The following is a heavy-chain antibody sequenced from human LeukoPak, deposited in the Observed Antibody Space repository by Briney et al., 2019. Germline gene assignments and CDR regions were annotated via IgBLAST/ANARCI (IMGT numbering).Heavy chain of an antibody. J-gene: IGHJ4*02. CDR2: ISGSGGST. Sequence: GGSLRLSCAASGFTYSCYAMRWVRQAPAKGLEWVSAISGSGGSTYYADSVKGRFTLSRDNSKNTLYLQMNSLRAEDTAVYYCAKRTYGDYGSIDYWGQGTLVTVSS. CDR1: GFTYSCYA. CDR3: AKRTYGDYGSIDY. D-gene: IGHD4-17*01. V-gene: IGHV3-23*01.